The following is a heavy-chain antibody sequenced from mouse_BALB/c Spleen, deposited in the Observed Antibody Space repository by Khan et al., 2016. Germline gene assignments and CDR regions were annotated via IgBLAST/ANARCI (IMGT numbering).Heavy chain of an antibody. V-gene: IGHV3-2*02. CDR1: GYSITSDYA. J-gene: IGHJ1*01. CDR3: ARAPPRWYFDV. Sequence: EVKLLESGPGLVKPSQSLSLTCTVTGYSITSDYAWNWIRQFPGNKLEWMGYISYSGSTSYNPSLKSRISITRDTSKNQFFLQLNSVTTEDTATYYCARAPPRWYFDVWGAGTPVTVSS. CDR2: ISYSGST.